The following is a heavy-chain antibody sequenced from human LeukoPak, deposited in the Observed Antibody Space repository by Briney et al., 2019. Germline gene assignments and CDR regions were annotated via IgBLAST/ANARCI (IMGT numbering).Heavy chain of an antibody. J-gene: IGHJ6*02. CDR2: ISAYNGNT. CDR3: ARTSMVRGISPPGMDV. CDR1: GYTFTNYG. V-gene: IGHV1-18*01. Sequence: GASVKVSCKASGYTFTNYGINWVRQAPGQGLEWMGWISAYNGNTNYAQKFQGRVTMTTDTSTSTAYMELRSLRSDDTAVYYCARTSMVRGISPPGMDVWGQGTTVTVSS. D-gene: IGHD3-10*01.